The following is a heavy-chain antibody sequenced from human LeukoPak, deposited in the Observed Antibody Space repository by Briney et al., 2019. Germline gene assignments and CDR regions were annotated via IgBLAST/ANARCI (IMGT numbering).Heavy chain of an antibody. V-gene: IGHV1-8*03. D-gene: IGHD6-13*01. CDR1: GYTFTSYD. CDR2: MSPNSGNT. Sequence: ASVKVSCKASGYTFTSYDINWVRQATGQGLEWMGWMSPNSGNTGYAQKFQGRVTITRNTSISTAYMELSSLRAEDTAVYYCAKDPTAAAGYVFDYWGQGTLVTVSS. CDR3: AKDPTAAAGYVFDY. J-gene: IGHJ4*02.